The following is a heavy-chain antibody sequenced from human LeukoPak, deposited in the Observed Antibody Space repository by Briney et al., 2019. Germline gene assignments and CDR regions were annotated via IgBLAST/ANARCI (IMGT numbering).Heavy chain of an antibody. Sequence: SGGSLRLTCTGSGFIFSSYGLFWVRQAPGKGLEWASAISSGGAYTYYADSVKGRFTISRDNALNSVSLQMNGLRAEDTAIYYCARDPEVPDYYSYMDVWGKGTTVTVSS. CDR3: ARDPEVPDYYSYMDV. V-gene: IGHV3-21*01. J-gene: IGHJ6*03. CDR2: ISSGGAYT. CDR1: GFIFSSYG.